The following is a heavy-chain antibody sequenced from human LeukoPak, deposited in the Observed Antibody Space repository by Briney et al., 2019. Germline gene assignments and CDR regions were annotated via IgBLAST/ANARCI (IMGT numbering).Heavy chain of an antibody. CDR2: IYYSGTT. CDR3: ARERLEHGDLIDDNYFDY. CDR1: GDSISNYY. Sequence: KPSETLSLTCTVSGDSISNYYWSWIRQSPGKGLEWIGYIYYSGTTNYNPSLKSRVNISVDTSKNQFSLKLISVTAADTAVYYCARERLEHGDLIDDNYFDYWGQGTLVTVPS. D-gene: IGHD4-17*01. V-gene: IGHV4-59*01. J-gene: IGHJ4*02.